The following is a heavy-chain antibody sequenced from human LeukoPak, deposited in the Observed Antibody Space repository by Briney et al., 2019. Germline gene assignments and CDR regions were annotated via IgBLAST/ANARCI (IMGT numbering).Heavy chain of an antibody. J-gene: IGHJ5*02. CDR3: ARGESRSSGWYAH. Sequence: SESLSLTCTVSGGSISSHYWSRIRQPPGKGLEWIGYIYYSGSTNYNPSLKSRVTISVDTSKNQFSLKLSSVTAADTAVYYCARGESRSSGWYAHWSQGTLVTVSP. D-gene: IGHD6-19*01. V-gene: IGHV4-59*11. CDR1: GGSISSHY. CDR2: IYYSGST.